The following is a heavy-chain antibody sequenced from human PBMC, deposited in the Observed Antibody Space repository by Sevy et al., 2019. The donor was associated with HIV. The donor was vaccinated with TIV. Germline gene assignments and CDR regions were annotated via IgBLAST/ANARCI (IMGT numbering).Heavy chain of an antibody. CDR1: GFTFNTYS. J-gene: IGHJ4*02. CDR3: ARGGILVEGDARTTPFDF. D-gene: IGHD2-15*01. V-gene: IGHV3-30-3*01. CDR2: ISSDGVNK. Sequence: GGSLRLSCSVSGFTFNTYSFHWVRQAPGMGLEWVSVISSDGVNKYYADSVRGRFTISRDNSKGTLYVQMNNLRAGDTGVSYCARGGILVEGDARTTPFDFWGQGTLVTVSS.